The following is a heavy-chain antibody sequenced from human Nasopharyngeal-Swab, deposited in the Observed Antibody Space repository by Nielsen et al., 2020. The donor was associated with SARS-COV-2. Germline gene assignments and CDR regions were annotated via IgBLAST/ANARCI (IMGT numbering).Heavy chain of an antibody. CDR2: ISGSGGST. CDR1: GFTFSSYA. V-gene: IGHV3-23*01. Sequence: GESLKISCAASGFTFSSYAMSWVRQAPGKGLEWVSAISGSGGSTYYADSVKGRFTISRDNSKNTLYLQMNSLRAEDTAVYYCAKGHDYYGSGSYHRGYWGQGTLVTVSS. D-gene: IGHD3-10*01. J-gene: IGHJ4*02. CDR3: AKGHDYYGSGSYHRGY.